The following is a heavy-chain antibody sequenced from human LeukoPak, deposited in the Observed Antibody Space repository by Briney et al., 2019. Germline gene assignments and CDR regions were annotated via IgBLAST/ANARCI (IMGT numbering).Heavy chain of an antibody. Sequence: GGSLRLSCAASGLIFRSNGMHWVRQAPGKGLEWAALTSYDGSNKYYADSVKGRFTISRDNSKNTLYLQMNSLRAEDTAVYYCAKGRSSSSLFYYYYGMDVWGQGTTVTVSS. V-gene: IGHV3-30*18. CDR1: GLIFRSNG. CDR2: TSYDGSNK. J-gene: IGHJ6*02. CDR3: AKGRSSSSLFYYYYGMDV. D-gene: IGHD6-13*01.